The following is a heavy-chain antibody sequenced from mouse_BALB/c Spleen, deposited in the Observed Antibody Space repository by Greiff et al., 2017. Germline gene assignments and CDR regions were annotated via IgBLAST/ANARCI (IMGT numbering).Heavy chain of an antibody. J-gene: IGHJ4*01. CDR3: ARECDYEYAMDY. CDR2: IYPGSGST. CDR1: GYNFTSYW. V-gene: IGHV1-55*01. D-gene: IGHD2-4*01. Sequence: QVQLQQPGAELVKPGTSVKLSCKASGYNFTSYWINWVKLRPGQGLEWIGDIYPGSGSTNYNEKFKSKATLTVDTSSSTAYMQLSSLASEDSALYYCARECDYEYAMDYWGQGTSVTVSS.